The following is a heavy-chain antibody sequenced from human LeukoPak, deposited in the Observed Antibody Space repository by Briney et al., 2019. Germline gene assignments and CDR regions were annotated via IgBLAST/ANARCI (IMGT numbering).Heavy chain of an antibody. Sequence: GGSLRLSCAASGFTFSNAWMSWVRQAPGKGLEWVGSIKSKTDGGTTDYAAPVKGRFTISKDDSKNTLYMHMNSLKTEDTAVYYCTTGIFDYWGQGTLATVSS. CDR1: GFTFSNAW. D-gene: IGHD1-14*01. V-gene: IGHV3-15*01. CDR2: IKSKTDGGTT. J-gene: IGHJ4*02. CDR3: TTGIFDY.